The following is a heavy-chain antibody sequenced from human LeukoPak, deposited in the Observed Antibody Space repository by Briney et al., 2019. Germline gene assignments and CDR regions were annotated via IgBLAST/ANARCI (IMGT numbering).Heavy chain of an antibody. CDR2: INSDGSWT. V-gene: IGHV3-74*01. Sequence: PGGSLRLSCVASGKYWMHWVRQAPGKGLVWVSHINSDGSWTSYADSVKGRFTISKDNAKNTVYLQMNSLRAEDTAVYYCVSFYETYWGRGTLVTVSS. CDR1: GKYW. J-gene: IGHJ4*02. CDR3: VSFYETY. D-gene: IGHD2/OR15-2a*01.